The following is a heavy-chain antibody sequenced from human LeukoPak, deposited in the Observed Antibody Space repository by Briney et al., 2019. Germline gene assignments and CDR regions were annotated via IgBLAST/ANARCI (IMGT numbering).Heavy chain of an antibody. V-gene: IGHV4-59*01. CDR1: GGSISSYY. CDR3: ARVPPYSSSWSFDY. Sequence: SEPLSLTCTVSGGSISSYYWSWIRQPPGKGLEWIGYIYYSGSTNYNPSLKSRVTISVDTSKNQFSLKLSSVTAADTAVYYCARVPPYSSSWSFDYWGQGTLVTVSS. CDR2: IYYSGST. D-gene: IGHD6-13*01. J-gene: IGHJ4*02.